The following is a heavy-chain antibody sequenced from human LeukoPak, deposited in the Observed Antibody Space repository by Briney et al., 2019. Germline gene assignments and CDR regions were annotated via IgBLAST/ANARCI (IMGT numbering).Heavy chain of an antibody. D-gene: IGHD6-19*01. CDR2: LYSGGNT. V-gene: IGHV3-53*01. J-gene: IGHJ4*02. CDR3: ARGHIAVAGFYGAGPSDY. Sequence: GGSLRLSCAASGLTVSSSYMSWVRQAPGKGLEWVSVLYSGGNTYYADSVKGRFTISRDNSKNTLYLQMNSLRGEDTAVYYCARGHIAVAGFYGAGPSDYWGQGTLVTVSS. CDR1: GLTVSSSY.